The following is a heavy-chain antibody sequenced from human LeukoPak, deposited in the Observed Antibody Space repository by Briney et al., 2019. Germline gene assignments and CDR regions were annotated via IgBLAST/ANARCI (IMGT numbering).Heavy chain of an antibody. CDR1: GFTFSSYA. V-gene: IGHV3-23*01. Sequence: GGSLRLSWADFGFTFSSYAMSWVRQAPGKGLEWVSAISGSGGSTYYADSVKGRFTISRDNSKNTLYLQMNSLRAEDTAVYYCPKVRYYDGALLFDYWRQGTLVTVSS. CDR2: ISGSGGST. J-gene: IGHJ4*02. CDR3: PKVRYYDGALLFDY. D-gene: IGHD3-22*01.